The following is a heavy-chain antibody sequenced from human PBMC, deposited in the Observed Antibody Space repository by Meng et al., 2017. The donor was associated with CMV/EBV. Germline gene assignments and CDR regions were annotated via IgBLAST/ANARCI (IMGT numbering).Heavy chain of an antibody. CDR3: ARIHGKPEYSSPGY. CDR2: INPVSGGT. D-gene: IGHD6-6*01. Sequence: ASVKVSCKASGYTFTGYYVHWVRQAPGQGLEWMGWINPVSGGTNYAQKFQGRVTMTSDTSISTAYMDLSRLRYDDTAVYYCARIHGKPEYSSPGYWGQGTLVTVSP. V-gene: IGHV1-2*02. CDR1: GYTFTGYY. J-gene: IGHJ4*02.